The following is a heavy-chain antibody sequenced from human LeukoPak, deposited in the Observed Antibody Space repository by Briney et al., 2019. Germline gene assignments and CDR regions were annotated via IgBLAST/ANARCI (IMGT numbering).Heavy chain of an antibody. CDR2: MNPNSGNT. V-gene: IGHV1-8*01. CDR3: ARGRPYYYGSGSYEDY. J-gene: IGHJ4*02. Sequence: ASVKVSCKASGYTFTSYDINWVRQATGQGLEWMGWMNPNSGNTGYAQKFQGRVTMTRNTSISTAYMELSSLRSEDTAVYYCARGRPYYYGSGSYEDYWGQGTLVTVSS. CDR1: GYTFTSYD. D-gene: IGHD3-10*01.